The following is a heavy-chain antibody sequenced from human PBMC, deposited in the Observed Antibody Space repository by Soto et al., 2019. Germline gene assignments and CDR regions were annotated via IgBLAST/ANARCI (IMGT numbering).Heavy chain of an antibody. CDR1: GYTFTTSW. J-gene: IGHJ4*02. Sequence: PGESMKISCRASGYTFTTSWIAWVRQMPGQGLDWMGIIYPADSDIRYNPSFQGRVTISADKSIRTAYLLWSSLRASDTAIYYCARQYSGLAYWGQGTPVTVSS. CDR2: IYPADSDI. CDR3: ARQYSGLAY. D-gene: IGHD5-12*01. V-gene: IGHV5-51*01.